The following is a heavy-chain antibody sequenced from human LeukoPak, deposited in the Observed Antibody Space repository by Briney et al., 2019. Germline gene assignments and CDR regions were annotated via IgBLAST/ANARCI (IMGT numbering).Heavy chain of an antibody. CDR2: INHSGST. V-gene: IGHV4-34*01. J-gene: IGHJ6*03. D-gene: IGHD6-6*01. CDR1: GGSFSGYY. CDR3: ARRRRQLGLYYYYYMDV. Sequence: SETLSLTCAAYGGSFSGYYWSWIRQPPGKGLEWIGEINHSGSTNYNPSLKSRVTISVDTSKNQFSLKLSSVTAADTAVYYCARRRRQLGLYYYYYMDVWGKGTTVTVSS.